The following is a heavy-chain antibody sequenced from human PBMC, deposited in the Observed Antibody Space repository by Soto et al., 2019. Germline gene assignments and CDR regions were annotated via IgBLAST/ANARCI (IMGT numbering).Heavy chain of an antibody. CDR2: IHVSGYT. V-gene: IGHV4-30-2*01. Sequence: QLQLQESGSGLVKPSQTLSLTCTVSGDSIXXGXXSXXWIRQAPGKGLEWIGNIHVSGYTSFNTSLKGRVSISVAPSKNQFSLNVMSXTAAXTXXXXXXXXXXXXXXXXXXLDPWGQGRLVTVSS. J-gene: IGHJ5*02. CDR1: GDSIXXGXXS. CDR3: XXXXXXXXXXXXXLDP.